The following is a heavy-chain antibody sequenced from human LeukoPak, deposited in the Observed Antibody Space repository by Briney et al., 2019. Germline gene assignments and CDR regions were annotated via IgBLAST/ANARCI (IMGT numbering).Heavy chain of an antibody. Sequence: GGSLRLSCAASGFTVRSNYMSWVRQAPGKGLEWVSLIFNDGSTYYADSVKARFTISRDNSMDTLYLQMNSLGVEDTAVYYCARDPGGDNAYWGQGTLVTVSS. CDR3: ARDPGGDNAY. J-gene: IGHJ4*02. D-gene: IGHD4-17*01. CDR1: GFTVRSNY. V-gene: IGHV3-66*01. CDR2: IFNDGST.